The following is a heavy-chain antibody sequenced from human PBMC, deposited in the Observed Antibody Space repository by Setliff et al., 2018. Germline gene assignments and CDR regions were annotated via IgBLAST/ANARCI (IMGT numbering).Heavy chain of an antibody. J-gene: IGHJ3*02. CDR3: ARVSMVIAIRNAFDI. CDR2: IYHSGSA. V-gene: IGHV4-34*01. CDR1: GGSFSGYY. Sequence: SETLSLTCAVYGGSFSGYYWSWIRQPPGKGLEWIGEIYHSGSANYNPSLKSRVTISVDTSKNQFSLKLSSVTAADTAVYYCARVSMVIAIRNAFDIWGQGTMVTVSS. D-gene: IGHD2-21*01.